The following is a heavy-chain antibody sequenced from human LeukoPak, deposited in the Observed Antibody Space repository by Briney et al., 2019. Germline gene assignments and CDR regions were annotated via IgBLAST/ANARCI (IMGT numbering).Heavy chain of an antibody. D-gene: IGHD2-2*01. CDR1: GFTFSSYG. CDR2: IWYDGSNK. CDR3: ARAVNSASKSDY. Sequence: PGKSLRLSCAASGFTFSSYGMEWVRQAPGKGLEWVAVIWYDGSNKYYADSVKGRFTISRDNSKNTLYLQMNSLRAEDTAVYYCARAVNSASKSDYWGQGTLVTVSS. V-gene: IGHV3-33*01. J-gene: IGHJ4*02.